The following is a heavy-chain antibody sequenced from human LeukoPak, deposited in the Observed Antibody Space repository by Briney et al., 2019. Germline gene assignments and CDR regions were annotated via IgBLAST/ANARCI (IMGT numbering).Heavy chain of an antibody. CDR2: ISGSGGGT. V-gene: IGHV3-23*01. D-gene: IGHD3-10*01. CDR1: GFTFSSYA. Sequence: GGSLRLSCAASGFTFSSYAMSWVRQAPGKGLEWVSAISGSGGGTYYADSVKGRFTISRDNSKNTLYLQMNSLRAEDTAVYYCAKDPNPGLLWFGELSYWGQGTLVTVSS. CDR3: AKDPNPGLLWFGELSY. J-gene: IGHJ4*02.